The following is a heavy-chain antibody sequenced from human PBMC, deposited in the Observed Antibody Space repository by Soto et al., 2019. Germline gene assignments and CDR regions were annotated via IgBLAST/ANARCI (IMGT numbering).Heavy chain of an antibody. CDR2: IYYSGST. CDR1: GGSISSGGYY. Sequence: QVQLQESGPGLVKPSQTLSLTCTVSGGSISSGGYYWSWIRQHPGKGLEWIGYIYYSGSTYYNPSLKSRVTISVDTSKNQFSLKLSSVTAADTAVYYCARGPYSSSYEIYYFDYWGQGTLVTVSS. V-gene: IGHV4-31*03. J-gene: IGHJ4*02. D-gene: IGHD6-6*01. CDR3: ARGPYSSSYEIYYFDY.